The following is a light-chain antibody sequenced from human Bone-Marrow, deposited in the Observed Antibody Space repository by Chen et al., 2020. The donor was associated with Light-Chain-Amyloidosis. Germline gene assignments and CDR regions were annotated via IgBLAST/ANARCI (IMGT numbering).Light chain of an antibody. V-gene: IGLV2-14*01. J-gene: IGLJ1*01. CDR3: SSYTITNTLV. Sequence: QSALTQPASVSGSPGQSITISCTGTSSDVGGDNHVSWYQQHPDKAPKLMIYEVTTRPSWVPDRFSGSKSDNTASLPISGLQTEDEADYFCSSYTITNTLVFGSGTRVTVL. CDR1: SSDVGGDNH. CDR2: EVT.